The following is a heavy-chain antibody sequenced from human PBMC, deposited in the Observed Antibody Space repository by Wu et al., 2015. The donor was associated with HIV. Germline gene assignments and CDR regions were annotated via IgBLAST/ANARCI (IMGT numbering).Heavy chain of an antibody. D-gene: IGHD6-19*01. J-gene: IGHJ6*03. CDR3: AREVRRAGTLTKNYFFMDV. V-gene: IGHV1-2*02. CDR2: IKPNSGGS. Sequence: VQLVQSGAEVKKPGASVKVSCQGSGNTFADYHLHWVRRAPGQGLEWLGCIKPNSGGSTYAQRFQGRVTMTRDRSISTAYMEMSRLISDDTAVYYCAREVRRAGTLTKNYFFMDVVGQGDQVIVS. CDR1: GNTFADYH.